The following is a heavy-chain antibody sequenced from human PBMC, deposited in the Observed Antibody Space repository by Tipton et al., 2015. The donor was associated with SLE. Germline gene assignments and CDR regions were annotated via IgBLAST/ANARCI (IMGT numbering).Heavy chain of an antibody. D-gene: IGHD1-26*01. V-gene: IGHV4-38-2*02. CDR3: VREGGMRSHYTD. J-gene: IGHJ4*02. CDR2: MYHSGTT. Sequence: TLSLTCTVSDYSIKRGFYWGWIRQSPGKGLEWIVSMYHSGTTYYNPSLKSRVTISLDMSKNQYSLRMKSVTAADTAVYYCVREGGMRSHYTDWGQGILVTVSS. CDR1: DYSIKRGFY.